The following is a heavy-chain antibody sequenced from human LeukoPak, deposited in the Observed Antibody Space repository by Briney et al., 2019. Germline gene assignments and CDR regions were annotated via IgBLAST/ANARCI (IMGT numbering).Heavy chain of an antibody. CDR3: ARDLASSTWHLDY. V-gene: IGHV1-18*01. D-gene: IGHD6-13*01. Sequence: GASVKVSCKASGYTFTNYGITWVRQAPGQGLEWMGWISAYNGNTNYAQKFQGRITMTTDTSTSTAYMELRSLRSDDTAVYYCARDLASSTWHLDYWGQGTLVTVSS. CDR2: ISAYNGNT. CDR1: GYTFTNYG. J-gene: IGHJ4*02.